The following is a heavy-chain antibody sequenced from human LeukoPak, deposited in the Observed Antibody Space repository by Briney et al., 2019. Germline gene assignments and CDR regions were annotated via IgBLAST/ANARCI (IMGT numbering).Heavy chain of an antibody. CDR1: GFTFNRYS. V-gene: IGHV3-21*01. Sequence: AGRSLRLSCAASGFTFNRYSMNWVRQAPGKGLEWVSSISSSSRYIYYADSVKGRFTISRDNAKNSLYLQMNSLRAEDTAVYYCARDREEDYYMDVWGKGTTVTVSS. J-gene: IGHJ6*03. CDR2: ISSSSRYI. CDR3: ARDREEDYYMDV.